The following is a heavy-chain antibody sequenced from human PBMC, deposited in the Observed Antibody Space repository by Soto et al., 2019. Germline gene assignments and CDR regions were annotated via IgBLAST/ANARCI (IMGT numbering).Heavy chain of an antibody. J-gene: IGHJ5*02. CDR1: GYTFTTYG. CDR2: ISAYNGNT. D-gene: IGHD3-10*01. CDR3: ARARYYYGSGSYYISWFDP. Sequence: ASVKVSCKTSGYTFTTYGVSWVRQAPGQGLEWMGWISAYNGNTNDAQKLQGRVTMTTDTSPSTAYMELRGLRSDETAVYYCARARYYYGSGSYYISWFDPWGQGTLVTVSS. V-gene: IGHV1-18*04.